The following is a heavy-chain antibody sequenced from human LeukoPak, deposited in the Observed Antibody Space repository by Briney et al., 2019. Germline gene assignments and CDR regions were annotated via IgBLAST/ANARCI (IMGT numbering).Heavy chain of an antibody. J-gene: IGHJ6*02. CDR1: GGSISSYY. CDR2: IYYSGST. CDR3: ARDRWVGYCSSTSCSGPLYYYYYGMDV. V-gene: IGHV4-59*01. Sequence: PSETLSLTCTVCGGSISSYYWSWIRQPPGKGLEWMGYIYYSGSTNYNPSPKSRVTISVDTSKNQFSLKLSSVTAADTAVYYCARDRWVGYCSSTSCSGPLYYYYYGMDVWGQGTTVTVSS. D-gene: IGHD2-2*01.